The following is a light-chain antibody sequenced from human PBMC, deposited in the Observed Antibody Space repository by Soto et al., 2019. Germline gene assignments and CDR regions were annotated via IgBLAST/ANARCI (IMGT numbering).Light chain of an antibody. CDR2: GNS. J-gene: IGLJ2*01. CDR3: QSYDSSLSDVV. Sequence: QSVLTQPPSVSGAPGQRVTISCTGRSSNIGAGYDVHWYQQLPGTAPKLLIYGNSNRPSGVPDRFSGSKSGTSASLAITGLQAEDEADYYCQSYDSSLSDVVFGGGTKLTF. CDR1: SSNIGAGYD. V-gene: IGLV1-40*01.